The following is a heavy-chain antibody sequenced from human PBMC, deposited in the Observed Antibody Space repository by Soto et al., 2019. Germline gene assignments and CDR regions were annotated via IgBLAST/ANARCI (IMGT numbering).Heavy chain of an antibody. CDR3: AKDVGPYYDNDPRRDPLDI. J-gene: IGHJ3*02. D-gene: IGHD3-22*01. Sequence: PGGSLRLSCAASGFTFSSYAMSWVRQAPGKGLEWVSAISGSGGSTYYADSVKGRFTISRDNSKNTLYLQMNSLRAEDTAVYYCAKDVGPYYDNDPRRDPLDIWGQGTMVTVSS. CDR1: GFTFSSYA. CDR2: ISGSGGST. V-gene: IGHV3-23*01.